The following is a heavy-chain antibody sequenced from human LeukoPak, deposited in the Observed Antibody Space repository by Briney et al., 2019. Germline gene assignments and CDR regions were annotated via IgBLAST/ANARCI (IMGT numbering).Heavy chain of an antibody. CDR1: GGSISSSNW. J-gene: IGHJ4*02. V-gene: IGHV4-4*02. Sequence: SGTLSLTCAVSGGSISSSNWWSWVRQPPGKGLEWIGEIYHSGSTNYNPSLKSRVTISVDKSKNQFSLKLSPVTAADTAVYYCARAPRLWFGELLLDYWGQGTLVTVSS. CDR2: IYHSGST. CDR3: ARAPRLWFGELLLDY. D-gene: IGHD3-10*01.